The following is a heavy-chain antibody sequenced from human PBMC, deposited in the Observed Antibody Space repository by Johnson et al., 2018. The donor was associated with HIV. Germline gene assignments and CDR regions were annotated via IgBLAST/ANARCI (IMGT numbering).Heavy chain of an antibody. J-gene: IGHJ3*02. Sequence: AQLVESGGGVVRPGGSLRLSCAASGFSFDNNCMTWVRQAPGKGLEWVSGINWNGGSTDYVDSVKGRFTISRDNAKNSLYLQMNSLRAEDTALYYCARVTIFGVTKVDAFYIWGQGTMVTVSS. CDR3: ARVTIFGVTKVDAFYI. D-gene: IGHD3-3*01. V-gene: IGHV3-20*04. CDR1: GFSFDNNC. CDR2: INWNGGST.